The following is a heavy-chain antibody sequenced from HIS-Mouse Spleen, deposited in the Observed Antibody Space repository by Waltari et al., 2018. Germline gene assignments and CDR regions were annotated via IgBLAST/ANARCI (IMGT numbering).Heavy chain of an antibody. D-gene: IGHD6-6*01. Sequence: EVQLVESGGGLVKPGGSLRLSCAASGFTFSNAWMSWVRQAPGKGLEWVGRIKSKTDGGKTDYAAPVKGRFTISRDDSKNTLYLQMNSLKTEDTAVYYCTTVSSSFDYWGQGTLVTVSS. J-gene: IGHJ4*02. V-gene: IGHV3-15*01. CDR2: IKSKTDGGKT. CDR1: GFTFSNAW. CDR3: TTVSSSFDY.